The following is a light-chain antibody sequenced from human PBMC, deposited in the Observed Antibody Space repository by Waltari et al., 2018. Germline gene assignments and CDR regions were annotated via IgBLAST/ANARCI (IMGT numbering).Light chain of an antibody. CDR2: ATS. CDR3: QQNYNTPPT. Sequence: DIQMTQSPSSLSASVGDRVTVTCRASQSISTSLNWYQQKPGKAPKLLIYATSSLQSGVPSRFSGVGSGTDFTLTISSLQPEDFATYYCQQNYNTPPTFGQGTKVEIK. J-gene: IGKJ1*01. CDR1: QSISTS. V-gene: IGKV1-39*01.